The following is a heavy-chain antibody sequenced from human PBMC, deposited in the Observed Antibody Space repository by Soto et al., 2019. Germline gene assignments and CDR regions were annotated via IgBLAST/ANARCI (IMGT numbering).Heavy chain of an antibody. D-gene: IGHD2-15*01. J-gene: IGHJ5*02. CDR2: IYYNGRT. Sequence: SETLSLTCTVSGGSISTYYWSWIRQPPGKGLEWIGYIYYNGRTNYNPSLKSRVTISVDTSKNQSSLKLSSVTAADTAVYYFAGLGMVAAHREFDPWGQGTLVTVSA. CDR3: AGLGMVAAHREFDP. CDR1: GGSISTYY. V-gene: IGHV4-59*01.